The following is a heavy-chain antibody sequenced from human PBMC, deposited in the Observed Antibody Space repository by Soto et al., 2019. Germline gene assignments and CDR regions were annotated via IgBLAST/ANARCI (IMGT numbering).Heavy chain of an antibody. CDR1: GGSISSYY. CDR2: IYYSGST. J-gene: IGHJ6*03. CDR3: ARCARQQSAMGYYYYYYMDV. V-gene: IGHV4-59*08. D-gene: IGHD2-2*01. Sequence: PSETLSLTCTVSGGSISSYYWSWIRQPPGKGLEWIGYIYYSGSTNYNPSLKSRVTISVDTSKNQFSLKLSSVTAADTAVYYCARCARQQSAMGYYYYYYMDVWGKGTTVTVSS.